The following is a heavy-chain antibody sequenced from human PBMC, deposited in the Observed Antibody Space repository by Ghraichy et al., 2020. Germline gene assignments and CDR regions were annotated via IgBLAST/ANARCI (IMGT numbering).Heavy chain of an antibody. D-gene: IGHD2/OR15-2a*01. CDR2: AFYSGTD. CDR3: TRHSSGTLQWYYRGVDV. V-gene: IGHV4-39*01. CDR1: GASIRSPDYF. J-gene: IGHJ4*02. Sequence: SETLSLTCTVSGASIRSPDYFWGWVRQPAGKGLEWVGSAFYSGTDYYNPSLKSRVAVSVDTSKNQFSLKLTSVTAADSGLYFCTRHSSGTLQWYYRGVDVWGQGTLVTVSS.